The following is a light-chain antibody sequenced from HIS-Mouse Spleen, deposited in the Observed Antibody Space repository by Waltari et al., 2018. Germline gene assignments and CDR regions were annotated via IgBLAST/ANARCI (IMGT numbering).Light chain of an antibody. Sequence: AIQTTPSPSSLSASVGDTVTITCTASQGITNDLGWYQQKPGKSAKPLIYAASSLESGVPSTFSGRQSDTDFNLTSSSLQPEDFATYCCLNDYTYLFTFGPRPKVAI. CDR2: AAS. J-gene: IGKJ3*01. CDR3: LNDYTYLFT. CDR1: QGITND. V-gene: IGKV1-6*02.